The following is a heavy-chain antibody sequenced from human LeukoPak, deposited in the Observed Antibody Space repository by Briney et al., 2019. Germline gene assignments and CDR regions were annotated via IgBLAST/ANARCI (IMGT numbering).Heavy chain of an antibody. CDR2: ISTSSRYI. CDR1: GFTLSNYD. J-gene: IGHJ5*02. D-gene: IGHD2-2*01. V-gene: IGHV3-21*01. CDR3: ARADCSSSTCYLRRSWFDP. Sequence: TGGSLRLSCAAPGFTLSNYDMNWVRQAPGKGLEWVSSISTSSRYIYYKDSVRGRFTISRDDAKNSLYLEMNSLRAEDTAVYYCARADCSSSTCYLRRSWFDPWGQGTLVTVSS.